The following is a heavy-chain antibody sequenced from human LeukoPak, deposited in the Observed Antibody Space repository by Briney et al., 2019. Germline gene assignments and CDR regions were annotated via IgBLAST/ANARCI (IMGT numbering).Heavy chain of an antibody. D-gene: IGHD3-16*01. J-gene: IGHJ5*02. CDR3: ARDGFRYYDYVWQPQNWFDP. Sequence: ASVKVSCKASGYTFTSYDINWVRQAPGQGLEWMGWINPNSGGTNYAQKFQGRVTMTRDTSISTAYMELSRLRSDDTAVYYCARDGFRYYDYVWQPQNWFDPWGQGTLVTVSS. CDR2: INPNSGGT. CDR1: GYTFTSYD. V-gene: IGHV1-2*02.